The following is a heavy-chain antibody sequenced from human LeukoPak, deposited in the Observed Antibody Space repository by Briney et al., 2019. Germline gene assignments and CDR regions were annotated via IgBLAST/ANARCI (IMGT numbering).Heavy chain of an antibody. CDR1: GFTLSNYW. CDR2: INSDGSST. D-gene: IGHD3-22*01. CDR3: ARILDYYDSSGYYWYLDY. J-gene: IGHJ4*02. V-gene: IGHV3-74*01. Sequence: QPGGSLRLSCAASGFTLSNYWMPWVRQTPGKGLVWVSRINSDGSSTSYADSVKGRFTISRDNGKNTLYLQMNSLRAEDTAVYYCARILDYYDSSGYYWYLDYWGQGTLVTVSS.